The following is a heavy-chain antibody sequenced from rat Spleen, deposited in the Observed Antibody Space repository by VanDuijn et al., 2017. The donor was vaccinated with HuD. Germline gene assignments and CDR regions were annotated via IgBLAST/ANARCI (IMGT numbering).Heavy chain of an antibody. Sequence: EVQLVESGGGLVQPGRSLKLSCAASGFTFSNYDMHWIRQAPTKGLEWVASISVSGGSTYYRDSVKGRFTLSRENSKSTLYLQMDSLRSEDTATYYCAAAGTRVSRFAYWGQGTLVTVSS. CDR2: ISVSGGST. V-gene: IGHV5-19*01. CDR1: GFTFSNYD. J-gene: IGHJ3*01. D-gene: IGHD1-4*01. CDR3: AAAGTRVSRFAY.